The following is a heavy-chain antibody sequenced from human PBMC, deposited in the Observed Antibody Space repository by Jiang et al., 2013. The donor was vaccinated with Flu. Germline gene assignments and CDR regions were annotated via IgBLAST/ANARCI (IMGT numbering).Heavy chain of an antibody. CDR1: GFTFDDYA. Sequence: VQLVESGGGLVQPGRSLRLSCAASGFTFDDYAMHWVRQAPGKGLEWVSGISWNSGSIGYADSVKGRFTISRDNAKNSLYLQMNSLRAEDTALYYCAKDMSRYFDWSPHAFDIWGQGTMVTVSS. J-gene: IGHJ3*02. CDR3: AKDMSRYFDWSPHAFDI. D-gene: IGHD3-9*01. CDR2: ISWNSGSI. V-gene: IGHV3-9*01.